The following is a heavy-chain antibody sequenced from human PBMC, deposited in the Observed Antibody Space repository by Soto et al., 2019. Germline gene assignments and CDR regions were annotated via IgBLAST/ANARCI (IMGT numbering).Heavy chain of an antibody. J-gene: IGHJ4*02. CDR1: GFTFADYA. D-gene: IGHD6-6*01. CDR3: AKDSAPRRGFGFES. CDR2: ISWNSANI. Sequence: DVQLVESGGGLVQPGRSLRLSCAASGFTFADYAIHWVRLVPGKGLEWVSGISWNSANIGYADSVKGRFTISRDNDKNSLYLQMSRLRTEDTALYYCAKDSAPRRGFGFESWGQGTLVTVSS. V-gene: IGHV3-9*01.